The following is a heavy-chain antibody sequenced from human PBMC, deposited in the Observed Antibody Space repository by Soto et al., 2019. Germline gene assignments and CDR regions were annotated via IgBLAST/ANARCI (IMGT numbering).Heavy chain of an antibody. CDR2: ISYDGSNK. D-gene: IGHD2-15*01. V-gene: IGHV3-30*03. CDR1: GFTFSSYG. J-gene: IGHJ6*02. Sequence: QVQLVESGGGVVQPGRSLRLSCAASGFTFSSYGMHWVREAPGKGLEWVAVISYDGSNKYYADSVKGRFTISRDNSKNTRYLQMKSLRAEDTAVYYCARARRIRTNYYGMDVWGQGTTLTVFS. CDR3: ARARRIRTNYYGMDV.